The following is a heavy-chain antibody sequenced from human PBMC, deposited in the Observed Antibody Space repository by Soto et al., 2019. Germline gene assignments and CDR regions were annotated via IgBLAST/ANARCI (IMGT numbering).Heavy chain of an antibody. CDR2: ISSSSSTI. D-gene: IGHD2-8*01. CDR1: GFTFSSYS. V-gene: IGHV3-48*02. J-gene: IGHJ6*02. Sequence: PGGSLRLSCAASGFTFSSYSMNWVRQAPGKGLEWVSYISSSSSTIYYAASVKGRFTISRDTAKNSLYLQMNSLRDGDTAVYYCAGHIGPRVNATPPYDEGMDVWGQGTPVTVSS. CDR3: AGHIGPRVNATPPYDEGMDV.